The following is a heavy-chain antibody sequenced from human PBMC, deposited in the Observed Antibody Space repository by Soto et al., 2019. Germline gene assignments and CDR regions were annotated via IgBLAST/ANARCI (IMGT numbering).Heavy chain of an antibody. J-gene: IGHJ4*02. Sequence: ASETLSLTCTVSGGSISSGGYYWSWIRQHPGKGLEWIGYIYYSGSTYYNPSLKSRVTISVDTSKNQFSLKLSSVTAADTAVYYCARADIVVYYFDYWGQGTLVTVSS. D-gene: IGHD5-12*01. V-gene: IGHV4-31*03. CDR3: ARADIVVYYFDY. CDR2: IYYSGST. CDR1: GGSISSGGYY.